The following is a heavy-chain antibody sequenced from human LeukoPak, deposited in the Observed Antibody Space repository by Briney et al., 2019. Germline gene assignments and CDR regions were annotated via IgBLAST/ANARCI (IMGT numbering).Heavy chain of an antibody. V-gene: IGHV1-18*01. CDR3: ARDIPPLRFLEWLLFDYYYGMDV. J-gene: IGHJ6*02. D-gene: IGHD3-3*01. CDR1: GYTFTSYG. CDR2: ISANNGDT. Sequence: ASVKVSCKASGYTFTSYGISWVRQAPGQGLEWVGWISANNGDTDYAQKFQARVTMTTDTSTSTAYMELRSLRSDDTAVYYCARDIPPLRFLEWLLFDYYYGMDVWGQGTTVTVSS.